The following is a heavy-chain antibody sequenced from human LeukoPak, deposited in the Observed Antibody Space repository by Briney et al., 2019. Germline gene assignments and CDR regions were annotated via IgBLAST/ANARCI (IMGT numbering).Heavy chain of an antibody. Sequence: GGSLRLSCAASGFTFSSYAMSWVRQAPGKGLEWVSAISGSGGSTYYADSVKGRFTISRDNSKNTLYLQMYSLRAEDTAFYYCAKGHTILDFGDFLTSWGQGALVTVSS. J-gene: IGHJ5*02. CDR2: ISGSGGST. D-gene: IGHD3-10*01. V-gene: IGHV3-23*01. CDR3: AKGHTILDFGDFLTS. CDR1: GFTFSSYA.